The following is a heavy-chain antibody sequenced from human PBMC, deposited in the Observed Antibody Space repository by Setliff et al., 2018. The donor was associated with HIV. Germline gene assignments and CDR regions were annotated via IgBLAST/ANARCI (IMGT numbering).Heavy chain of an antibody. J-gene: IGHJ5*02. Sequence: ASVKVSCKASGYTFTSYTLHWVRQAPGQRLEWMGWINAGNGNTKFSQKFQGRVTITRGTSASTAYMDLSSLRSEDTAVYYCARGFSVYSSSDPLLNWLDPWGQGTLVTVSS. CDR1: GYTFTSYT. CDR2: INAGNGNT. CDR3: ARGFSVYSSSDPLLNWLDP. D-gene: IGHD6-6*01. V-gene: IGHV1-3*01.